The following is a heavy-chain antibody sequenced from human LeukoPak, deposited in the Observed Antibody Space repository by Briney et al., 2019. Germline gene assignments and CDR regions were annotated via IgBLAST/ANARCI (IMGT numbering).Heavy chain of an antibody. CDR3: ASSLRYVIVVVISEAFDI. J-gene: IGHJ3*02. CDR1: GGSISSSSYY. CDR2: IYYSGST. Sequence: NPSETLSLTCTVSGGSISSSSYYWGWIRQPPGKGLEWIGSIYYSGSTYYNPSLKSRVTMSVDTSKNQFSLKLSSVTAADTAVYYCASSLRYVIVVVISEAFDIWGQGTMVTVSS. D-gene: IGHD3-22*01. V-gene: IGHV4-39*01.